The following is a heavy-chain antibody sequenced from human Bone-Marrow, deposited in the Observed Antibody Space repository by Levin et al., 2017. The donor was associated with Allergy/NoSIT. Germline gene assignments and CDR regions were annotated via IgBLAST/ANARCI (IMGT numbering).Heavy chain of an antibody. CDR2: IYYSGST. CDR1: GGSISSGGYY. CDR3: ARGRDSSSWYSLLWFDP. V-gene: IGHV4-31*03. Sequence: SQTLSLTCTVSGGSISSGGYYWSWIRQHPGKGLEWIGYIYYSGSTHYNPSLKSRVTISVDTSKNQFSLHLNSVTAADTAVYYCARGRDSSSWYSLLWFDPWGQGTLVTVSS. D-gene: IGHD6-13*01. J-gene: IGHJ5*02.